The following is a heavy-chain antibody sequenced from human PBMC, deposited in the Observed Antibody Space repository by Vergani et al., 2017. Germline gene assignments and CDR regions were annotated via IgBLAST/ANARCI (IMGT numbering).Heavy chain of an antibody. CDR1: GFSFRNDW. J-gene: IGHJ6*02. CDR2: IKTTFDRGTT. D-gene: IGHD2-8*02. V-gene: IGHV3-15*07. Sequence: EVQLVESGGGIVKPGGSLRLSCVASGFSFRNDWMNWVRRTPGKGLEWVGRIKTTFDRGTTDYAAAVKGRFTISRDDSKNTLFLQMNGLKTEDIGVYYCTTDPRCCVDGAFYWLRDRHYYGMDVLVQGTTVTVSS. CDR3: TTDPRCCVDGAFYWLRDRHYYGMDV.